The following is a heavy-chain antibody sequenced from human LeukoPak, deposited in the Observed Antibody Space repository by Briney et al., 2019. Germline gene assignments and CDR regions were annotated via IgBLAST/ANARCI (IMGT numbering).Heavy chain of an antibody. Sequence: ASVKVSCKASGYTFTSYAMHWVRQAPGQRLEWMGWINAGNGNTKYSQKFQGRVTITRDTSASTAYMELSSLGSEDTAVYYCARDRFYDYVWGSYRDLGDAFDIWGQGTMVTVSS. V-gene: IGHV1-3*01. J-gene: IGHJ3*02. CDR2: INAGNGNT. CDR3: ARDRFYDYVWGSYRDLGDAFDI. D-gene: IGHD3-16*02. CDR1: GYTFTSYA.